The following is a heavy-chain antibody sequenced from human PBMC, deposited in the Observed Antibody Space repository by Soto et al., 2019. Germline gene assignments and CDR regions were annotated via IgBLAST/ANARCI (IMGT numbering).Heavy chain of an antibody. D-gene: IGHD1-26*01. CDR2: IYTSGST. CDR1: GGSISSYY. CDR3: ARTVGAAYYFDF. V-gene: IGHV4-4*07. J-gene: IGHJ4*02. Sequence: PSETLSLTCTVSGGSISSYYWSWIRQPAGKGLEWIGRIYTSGSTNYNPSLKSRVTMSIDTSNKHFSLSLKSVTAADTAVYYCARTVGAAYYFDFWGQGALVTVSS.